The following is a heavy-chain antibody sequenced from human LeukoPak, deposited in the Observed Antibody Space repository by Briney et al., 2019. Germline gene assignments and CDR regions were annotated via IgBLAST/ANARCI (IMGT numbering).Heavy chain of an antibody. CDR1: GYTFTAYY. CDR3: ARDGDYGSGSYYRGFFDY. J-gene: IGHJ4*02. CDR2: IHPNSGGT. D-gene: IGHD3-10*01. V-gene: IGHV1-2*02. Sequence: ASVKVSFKASGYTFTAYYMHWVRQAPGQGLEWMGWIHPNSGGTNYAQRFQGRVTMTRDTSISTAYMELSRLRSDDTAVYYCARDGDYGSGSYYRGFFDYWGQGTQVTVSS.